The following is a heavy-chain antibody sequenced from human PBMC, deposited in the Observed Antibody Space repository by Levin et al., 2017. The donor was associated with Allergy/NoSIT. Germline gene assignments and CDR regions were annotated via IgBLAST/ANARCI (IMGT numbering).Heavy chain of an antibody. CDR2: MNPYTGAA. CDR1: GYAFSDYF. Sequence: AASVKVSCRASGYAFSDYFVHWVRQAPGQGLEWMGRMNPYTGAAHSAQKFYGRLTMTADTSINTAFLELSGLRSDDTAIYYCAKETGDLSNYLFDPLEYWGQGTLVTVSS. V-gene: IGHV1-2*06. J-gene: IGHJ4*02. D-gene: IGHD4-11*01. CDR3: AKETGDLSNYLFDPLEY.